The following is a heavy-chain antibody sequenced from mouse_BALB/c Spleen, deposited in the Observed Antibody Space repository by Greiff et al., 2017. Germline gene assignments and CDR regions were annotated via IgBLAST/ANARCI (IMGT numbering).Heavy chain of an antibody. CDR3: ARHNYGNLFAY. CDR2: ISSGGSYT. D-gene: IGHD2-1*01. V-gene: IGHV5-6-4*01. Sequence: DVQLVESGGGLVKPGGSLKLSCAASGFTFSSYTMSWVRQTPEKRLEWVATISSGGSYTYYPDSVKGRFTISRDNAKNTLYLQMSSLKSEDTAMYYCARHNYGNLFAYWGQGTLVTVSA. CDR1: GFTFSSYT. J-gene: IGHJ3*01.